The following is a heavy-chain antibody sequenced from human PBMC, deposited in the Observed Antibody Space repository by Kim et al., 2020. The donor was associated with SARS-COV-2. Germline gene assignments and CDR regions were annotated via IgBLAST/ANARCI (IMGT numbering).Heavy chain of an antibody. V-gene: IGHV4-31*03. CDR3: AREKTDSNQGVFWYFDL. Sequence: SETLSLTCTVSGGSISSGGYYWSWIRQHPGKGLEWIGYIYYSGSTYYNPSLKSRVTISVDTSKNQFSLKLSSVTAADTAVYYCAREKTDSNQGVFWYFDLWGRGTLVTVSS. CDR2: IYYSGST. D-gene: IGHD2-8*01. J-gene: IGHJ2*01. CDR1: GGSISSGGYY.